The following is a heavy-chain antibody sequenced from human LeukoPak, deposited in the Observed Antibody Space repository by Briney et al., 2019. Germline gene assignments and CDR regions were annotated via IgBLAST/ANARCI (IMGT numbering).Heavy chain of an antibody. V-gene: IGHV4-39*01. CDR1: GGSISSSSYY. CDR3: ARHGNYDFWSGSYFDY. CDR2: IYYSGST. J-gene: IGHJ4*02. Sequence: SSETLSLTCTVSGGSISSSSYYWGWIRQPPGKGLEWLGSIYYSGSTYYNPSLKSRVTISVDTSKNQFSLKLSSVTAADTAMYYCARHGNYDFWSGSYFDYWGQGTLVTVSS. D-gene: IGHD3-3*01.